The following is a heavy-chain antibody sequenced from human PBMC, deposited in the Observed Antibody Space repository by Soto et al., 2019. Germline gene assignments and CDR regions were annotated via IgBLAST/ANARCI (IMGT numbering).Heavy chain of an antibody. D-gene: IGHD5-12*01. J-gene: IGHJ6*02. V-gene: IGHV3-48*01. CDR2: ISSSSRTI. CDR3: AREVATILSVGMDV. Sequence: EVQLVESGGGLVQPGGSLRLSCAASGFTFSSYSMNWVRQAPGTGLEWISYISSSSRTIYYADSVKGRCTISRDNAKNSLYLPMTRLRAEDTAVYYCAREVATILSVGMDVWGQGTTVTVSS. CDR1: GFTFSSYS.